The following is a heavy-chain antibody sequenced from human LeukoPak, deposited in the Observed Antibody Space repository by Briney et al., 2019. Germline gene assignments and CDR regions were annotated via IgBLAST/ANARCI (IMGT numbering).Heavy chain of an antibody. J-gene: IGHJ5*02. D-gene: IGHD1-1*01. V-gene: IGHV3-7*01. CDR1: GFSFSSNW. CDR3: ARLGLEVGGPNWFDP. Sequence: GGSLRLSCAAPGFSFSSNWMGWVRQAPGKGLEWVAHIKRDGSQKYYLDSVKGRFTISRDNTKNSLYLQMNSLRVEDTAVYYCARLGLEVGGPNWFDPWGQGTLVTVSS. CDR2: IKRDGSQK.